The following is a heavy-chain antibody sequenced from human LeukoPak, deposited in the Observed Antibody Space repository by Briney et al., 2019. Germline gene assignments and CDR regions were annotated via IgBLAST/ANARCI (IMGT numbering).Heavy chain of an antibody. CDR3: ARKGVSDLYYFDS. Sequence: SETLSLTCAVYGGSFSGYYWSWIRQPPGRGLEWMGNIYYSGSTNYNSSLKSRVTISVDTSKNQISLKLRSVTAADTAVYYCARKGVSDLYYFDSWGQGTLVTVSS. CDR1: GGSFSGYY. J-gene: IGHJ4*02. V-gene: IGHV4-59*08. D-gene: IGHD3-16*01. CDR2: IYYSGST.